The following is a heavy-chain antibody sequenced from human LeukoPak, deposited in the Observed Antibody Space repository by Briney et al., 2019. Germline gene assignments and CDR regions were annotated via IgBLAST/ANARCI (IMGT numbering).Heavy chain of an antibody. V-gene: IGHV4-59*01. J-gene: IGHJ6*02. CDR2: IYYSGST. CDR1: GGSISSYY. Sequence: TSETLSLTCTVSGGSISSYYWSWIRQPAGNGLECIGYIYYSGSTNYNPSLKSRVTISVDTSKNQFSLKLSSVTAADTAVYYCAREKYGMDVWGQGTTVTVSS. CDR3: AREKYGMDV.